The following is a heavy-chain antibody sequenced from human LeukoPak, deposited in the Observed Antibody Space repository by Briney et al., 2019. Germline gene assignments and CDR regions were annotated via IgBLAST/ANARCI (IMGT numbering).Heavy chain of an antibody. CDR1: GGTFSSYT. CDR3: LPAERREVFDY. Sequence: VASVKVSCKASGGTFSSYTISWVRQAPGQGLEWMGRIIPILGIANYAQKFQGRVTITADKSTSTAYMELSSLRSEDTAVYYCLPAERREVFDYWGQGTLVTVSS. CDR2: IIPILGIA. J-gene: IGHJ4*02. V-gene: IGHV1-69*02. D-gene: IGHD1-1*01.